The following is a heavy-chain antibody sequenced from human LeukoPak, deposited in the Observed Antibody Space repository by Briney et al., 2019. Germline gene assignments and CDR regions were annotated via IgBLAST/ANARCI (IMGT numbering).Heavy chain of an antibody. CDR3: ARGKGYFDY. CDR2: IYYSGST. V-gene: IGHV4-59*01. J-gene: IGHJ4*02. Sequence: SETLSLTCTVSAGSISNYYWSWIRQPPGKGLEWIGYIYYSGSTNYNSSLKSRVTISVDTSKNQFSLKLTSVTAADTAVYYCARGKGYFDYWGQGTLVTVSS. CDR1: AGSISNYY.